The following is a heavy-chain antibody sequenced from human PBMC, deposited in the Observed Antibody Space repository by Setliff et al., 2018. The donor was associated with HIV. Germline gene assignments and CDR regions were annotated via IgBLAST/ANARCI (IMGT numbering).Heavy chain of an antibody. CDR3: ARVGSYWSTFDY. CDR2: INTETGNP. V-gene: IGHV7-4-1*02. D-gene: IGHD2-8*02. J-gene: IGHJ4*02. Sequence: ASVMVSCKASGYTFTTYGISWVRQAPGQGPEWMGWINTETGNPMYAQGFRGRLVFSLDSSVNTAYLQINGLKTEDTAMYYCARVGSYWSTFDYWGQGALVTVSS. CDR1: GYTFTTYG.